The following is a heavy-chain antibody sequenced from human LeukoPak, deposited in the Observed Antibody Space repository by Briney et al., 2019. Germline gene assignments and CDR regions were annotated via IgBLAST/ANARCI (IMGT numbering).Heavy chain of an antibody. J-gene: IGHJ4*02. Sequence: GGSLRLSCAASGFTFSSYAMSWVRQAPGKGLEWVSAISGSGGSTYYADSVKGRFTISRDNSKNTLYLQMNSLRAEDTAVYYRAKFRGLLNLYPLNPPDYWGQGTLVTVSS. CDR2: ISGSGGST. D-gene: IGHD3-10*01. CDR1: GFTFSSYA. CDR3: AKFRGLLNLYPLNPPDY. V-gene: IGHV3-23*01.